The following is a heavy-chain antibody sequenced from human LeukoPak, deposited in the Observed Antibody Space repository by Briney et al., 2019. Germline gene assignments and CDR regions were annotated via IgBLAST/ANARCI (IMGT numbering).Heavy chain of an antibody. CDR3: ARLPIVVVVAATRGTSNYYYYGMDV. CDR2: IYYSGST. D-gene: IGHD2-15*01. J-gene: IGHJ6*02. V-gene: IGHV4-59*08. CDR1: GGPISSYY. Sequence: SETLSLTCTVSGGPISSYYWSWIRQPPGKGLEWIGYIYYSGSTNYNPSLKSRATISVDTSKNQFSLKLSSVTAADTAVYYCARLPIVVVVAATRGTSNYYYYGMDVWGQGTTVTVSS.